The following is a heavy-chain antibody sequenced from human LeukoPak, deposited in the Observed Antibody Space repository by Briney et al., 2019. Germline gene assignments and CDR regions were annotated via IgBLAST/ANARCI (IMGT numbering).Heavy chain of an antibody. D-gene: IGHD1-26*01. J-gene: IGHJ4*02. CDR3: ARGRVGDNGPNFGY. V-gene: IGHV3-23*01. Sequence: GGSLRLSCAASGFTFSSYAMSWVRQAPGKGLEWVSAISGSGGSTYYADSVKGRFTISRDNSKNTLYLQMNSLRAEDTAVYYCARGRVGDNGPNFGYWGQGTLVTVSS. CDR2: ISGSGGST. CDR1: GFTFSSYA.